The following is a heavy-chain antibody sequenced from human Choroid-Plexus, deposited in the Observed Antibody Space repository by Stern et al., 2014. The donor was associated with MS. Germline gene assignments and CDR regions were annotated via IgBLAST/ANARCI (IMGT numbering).Heavy chain of an antibody. J-gene: IGHJ5*02. CDR3: AKDRQYLTYFFDH. V-gene: IGHV3-30*18. D-gene: IGHD2/OR15-2a*01. CDR1: GFTLGSCA. CDR2: VSYDGSNK. Sequence: VQLVESGGGVVQPGRPLRLSCVASGFTLGSCAMHWVRQAPGKGLEWVAGVSYDGSNKYYADSVKGRFTISRDNSQNTLDMQRSSLRPEDTAVYYCAKDRQYLTYFFDHWGQGSLVTVSS.